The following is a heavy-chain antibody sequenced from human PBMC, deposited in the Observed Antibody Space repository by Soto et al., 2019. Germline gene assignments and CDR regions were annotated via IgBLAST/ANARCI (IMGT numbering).Heavy chain of an antibody. Sequence: VQLVESGGGVVQPGRSLRLSCAASGFTFSSYAMHWVRQAPGKGLEWVAVISYDGSNKYYADSVKGRFTISRDNYKNTLYLQMNSQSAEDTAVYYWATERGGEGIFEVAPWSAELDYWGQGTLDTVSS. V-gene: IGHV3-30-3*01. D-gene: IGHD3-3*01. CDR3: ATERGGEGIFEVAPWSAELDY. J-gene: IGHJ4*02. CDR1: GFTFSSYA. CDR2: ISYDGSNK.